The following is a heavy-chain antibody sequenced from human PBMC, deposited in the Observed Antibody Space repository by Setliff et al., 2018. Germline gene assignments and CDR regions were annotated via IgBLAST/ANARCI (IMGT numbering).Heavy chain of an antibody. J-gene: IGHJ3*02. D-gene: IGHD1-26*01. CDR2: INRDGSNI. V-gene: IGHV3-74*01. CDR1: GFTFSNYW. CDR3: AREVVGAPSAFDI. Sequence: GGSLRLSCAASGFTFSNYWMHWVRQAPGKGLVWVSHINRDGSNIRYADSVKGRFTISRDIAKNTLYLQINSLRAEDTAVYYCAREVVGAPSAFDIWGQGTMVTVS.